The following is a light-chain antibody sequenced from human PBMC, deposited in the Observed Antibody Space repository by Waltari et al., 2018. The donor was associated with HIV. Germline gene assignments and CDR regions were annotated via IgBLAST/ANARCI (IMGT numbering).Light chain of an antibody. J-gene: IGLJ2*01. CDR1: SSNIGKNS. Sequence: QSVLTQPPSVSAAPGQNVIISCSGSSSNIGKNSVSWYQQLPGTAPKLLIYDKNKRASGIPDRFSGSKSGTSATLVIIGLQTGDEADYYCGAWDSSLNDDGVFGGGTKLTVL. V-gene: IGLV1-51*01. CDR2: DKN. CDR3: GAWDSSLNDDGV.